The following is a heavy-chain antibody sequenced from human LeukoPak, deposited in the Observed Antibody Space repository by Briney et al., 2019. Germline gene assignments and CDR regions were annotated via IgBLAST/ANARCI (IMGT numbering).Heavy chain of an antibody. Sequence: GESLKISCKGSGYSFTSYWIGWVRQMPGKGLEWMGIIYPGDSDTRYSPSSQGQVTISADKSISTAYLQWSSLKASDTAMYYCARLEDYVWGSYRSPDYWGQGTLVTVSS. CDR3: ARLEDYVWGSYRSPDY. CDR1: GYSFTSYW. V-gene: IGHV5-51*01. J-gene: IGHJ4*02. D-gene: IGHD3-16*02. CDR2: IYPGDSDT.